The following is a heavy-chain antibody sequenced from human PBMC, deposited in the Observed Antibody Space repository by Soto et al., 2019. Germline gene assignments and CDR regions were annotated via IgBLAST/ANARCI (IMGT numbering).Heavy chain of an antibody. CDR1: GYTFTSYG. CDR2: ISAYNGNT. D-gene: IGHD3-3*01. CDR3: ARGLVLEWLSGGMGYYYGMDV. V-gene: IGHV1-18*01. Sequence: GASVKVSCKASGYTFTSYGISWVRQAPGQGLEWMGWISAYNGNTNYAQKLQGRVTMTADESTSTAYMEPSSLRSEDTAVYYCARGLVLEWLSGGMGYYYGMDVWGQGTTVTVSS. J-gene: IGHJ6*02.